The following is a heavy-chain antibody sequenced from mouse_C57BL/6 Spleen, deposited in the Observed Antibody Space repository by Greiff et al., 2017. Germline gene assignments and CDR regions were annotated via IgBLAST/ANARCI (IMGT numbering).Heavy chain of an antibody. V-gene: IGHV1-22*01. Sequence: EVQLQQSGPELVKPGASVKMSCKASGYTFTDYNMHWVKQSHGKSLEWIGYINPNNGGTSYNQKFKGKATLTVNKSSSTAYMELRSLTSEDSAVYYCARWYYGSSPYYYAMDYWGQGTSVTVSS. J-gene: IGHJ4*01. CDR2: INPNNGGT. CDR3: ARWYYGSSPYYYAMDY. D-gene: IGHD1-1*01. CDR1: GYTFTDYN.